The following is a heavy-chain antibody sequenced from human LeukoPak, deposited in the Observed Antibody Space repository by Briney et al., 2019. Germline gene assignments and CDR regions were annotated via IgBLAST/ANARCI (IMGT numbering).Heavy chain of an antibody. CDR2: ISSSSSYI. Sequence: GGSLRLSCAASGLTFSSHWMHWVRQAPGKGLVWVSSISSSSSYIYYADSVKGRFAISRDNAKNSLYLQMNSLRAEDTAVYYCARAQEYSSSWYDAFDIWGQGTMVTVSS. V-gene: IGHV3-21*01. J-gene: IGHJ3*02. CDR3: ARAQEYSSSWYDAFDI. D-gene: IGHD6-13*01. CDR1: GLTFSSHW.